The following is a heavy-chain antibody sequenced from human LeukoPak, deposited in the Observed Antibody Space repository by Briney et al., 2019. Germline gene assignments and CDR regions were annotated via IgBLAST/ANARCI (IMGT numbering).Heavy chain of an antibody. Sequence: PGGSLRLSCAASGFTFSSYSMNWVRQAPGKGLEWVSSISSSSSYIYYADSVKGRFTISRDNSKNTVYLQMNSLRAEDTAVYYCAKISGSGSGNDYWGQGTLVTVSS. CDR1: GFTFSSYS. J-gene: IGHJ4*02. V-gene: IGHV3-21*04. D-gene: IGHD3-10*01. CDR2: ISSSSSYI. CDR3: AKISGSGSGNDY.